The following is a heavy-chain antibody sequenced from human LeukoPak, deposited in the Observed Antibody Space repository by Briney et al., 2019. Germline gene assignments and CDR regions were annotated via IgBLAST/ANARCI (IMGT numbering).Heavy chain of an antibody. CDR1: GYTFTSYD. J-gene: IGHJ3*02. CDR2: MNPNSGNT. Sequence: ASVKVSCKASGYTFTSYDINWVRQATGQGLEWMGWMNPNSGNTGYAQKFQGRVTMTRNTSISTAYMELSSLRSEDTAVYYCARAYAPKYYDKRWDAFDIWGQGTMVTVSS. D-gene: IGHD3-22*01. CDR3: ARAYAPKYYDKRWDAFDI. V-gene: IGHV1-8*01.